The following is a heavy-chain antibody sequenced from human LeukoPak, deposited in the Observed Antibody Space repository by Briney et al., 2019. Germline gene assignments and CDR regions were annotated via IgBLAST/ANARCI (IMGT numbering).Heavy chain of an antibody. CDR1: GFTFSSYA. Sequence: PGGSLRLSCAASGFTFSSYAMSWVRQAPGKGLEWVSAISGGGGSTYYADSVKGRFTISRDNSKNTLYLQMNSLRAEDTALYYCARVENDGRSSPYYYYGMDVWGQGTTVTVSS. J-gene: IGHJ6*02. D-gene: IGHD3-22*01. CDR2: ISGGGGST. CDR3: ARVENDGRSSPYYYYGMDV. V-gene: IGHV3-23*01.